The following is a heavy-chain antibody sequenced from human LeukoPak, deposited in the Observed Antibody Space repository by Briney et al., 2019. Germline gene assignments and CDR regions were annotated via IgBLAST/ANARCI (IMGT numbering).Heavy chain of an antibody. V-gene: IGHV3-21*01. CDR2: ISSSSSYI. CDR1: GFTFTGSW. Sequence: TGGSLRLSCAASGFTFTGSWMSWVRQAPGEGLEWVSSISSSSSYIYYADSVKGRFTISRDNAKNSLYLQMNSLRAEDTAVYYCARDLSGYMDVWGKGTTVTVSS. CDR3: ARDLSGYMDV. J-gene: IGHJ6*03.